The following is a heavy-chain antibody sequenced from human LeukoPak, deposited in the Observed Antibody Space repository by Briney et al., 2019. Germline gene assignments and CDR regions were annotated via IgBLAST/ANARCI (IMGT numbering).Heavy chain of an antibody. CDR1: GFNFNSYA. V-gene: IGHV3-23*01. D-gene: IGHD1-26*01. CDR2: ISGSGGAT. J-gene: IGHJ4*02. CDR3: AKGIESSGTYYTSFDY. Sequence: GGSLRLSCAASGFNFNSYALSWVRQAPGKGLECVSGISGSGGATKYADSVEGRFTISRDNAKNTLYLQMNSLRAEDTAIYHCAKGIESSGTYYTSFDYWGQGTLVTVSS.